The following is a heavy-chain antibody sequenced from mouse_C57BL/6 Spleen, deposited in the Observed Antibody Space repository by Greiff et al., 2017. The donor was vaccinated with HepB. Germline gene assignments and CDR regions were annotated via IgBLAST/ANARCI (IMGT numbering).Heavy chain of an antibody. CDR3: ARDPGTGRDFDY. Sequence: EVMLVESGGGLVKPGGSLKLSCAASGFTFSSYAMSWVRQTPEKRLEWVATISDGGSYTYYPDNVKGRFTISRDNAKNNLYLQMSHLKSEDTAMYYCARDPGTGRDFDYWGQGTTLTVSS. D-gene: IGHD4-1*01. J-gene: IGHJ2*01. CDR2: ISDGGSYT. CDR1: GFTFSSYA. V-gene: IGHV5-4*01.